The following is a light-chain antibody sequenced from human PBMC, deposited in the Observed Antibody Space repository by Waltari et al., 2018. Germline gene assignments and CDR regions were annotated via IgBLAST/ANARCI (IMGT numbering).Light chain of an antibody. CDR1: NFGNRY. Sequence: SYDLTQPPSLSVSPGQTATITCSGDNFGNRYISWLQHKPGQSPILVLYQDTRRPSGIPERFSGSNSGDTATLTISGTQAPDEADYYCQAWDSSTVIFGGGTTLTVL. CDR2: QDT. CDR3: QAWDSSTVI. V-gene: IGLV3-1*01. J-gene: IGLJ2*01.